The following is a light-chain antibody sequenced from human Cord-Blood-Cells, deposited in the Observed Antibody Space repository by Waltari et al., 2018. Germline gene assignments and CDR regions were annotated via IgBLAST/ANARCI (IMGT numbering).Light chain of an antibody. V-gene: IGLV2-14*03. Sequence: QSALTQPASVSGAPGQSITISCTGTSSDVGGYNYVSWYQQTPGQAPKLIRYDVSNRPSGVSNRCSGSKSGNTASLTISGLQAEDEADYYCSSYTSSSTYVFGTGTKVTVL. CDR3: SSYTSSSTYV. CDR2: DVS. J-gene: IGLJ1*01. CDR1: SSDVGGYNY.